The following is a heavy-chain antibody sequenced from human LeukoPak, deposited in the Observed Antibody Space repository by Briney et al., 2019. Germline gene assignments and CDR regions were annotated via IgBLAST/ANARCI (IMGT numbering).Heavy chain of an antibody. D-gene: IGHD6-19*01. CDR1: GGSFSGYY. J-gene: IGHJ4*02. CDR3: AKVGYSSGWYNPYYFDY. Sequence: SETLSLTCAVYGGSFSGYYWSWIRQPPGKGLEWIGEINHSGSTNYNPSLKSRVTISVDTSKNQFSLKLSSVPAADTAVYYCAKVGYSSGWYNPYYFDYWGQGTLVTVSS. V-gene: IGHV4-34*01. CDR2: INHSGST.